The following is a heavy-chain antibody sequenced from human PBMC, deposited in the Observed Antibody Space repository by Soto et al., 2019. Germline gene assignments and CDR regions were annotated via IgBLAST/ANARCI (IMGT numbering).Heavy chain of an antibody. V-gene: IGHV4-61*01. Sequence: SETLSLTCTVSGGSVSSGSYYWSWIRQPPGKGLEWIGYIYYSGSTNYNPSLKSRVTISVDTSKNQFSLKLSSVTAADTAVYYCAREGTRPIAYCGGDCYSSDFDYWGQGTLVTVSS. J-gene: IGHJ4*02. D-gene: IGHD2-21*02. CDR1: GGSVSSGSYY. CDR3: AREGTRPIAYCGGDCYSSDFDY. CDR2: IYYSGST.